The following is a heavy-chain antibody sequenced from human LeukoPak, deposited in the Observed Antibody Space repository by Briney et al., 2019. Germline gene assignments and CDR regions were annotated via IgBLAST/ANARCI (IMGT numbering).Heavy chain of an antibody. CDR2: INPNSGGT. Sequence: APVKVSCKASGYTFTGYYMHWVRQAPGQGLEWMGWINPNSGGTNYAQKFQGWVTMTRDTSISTAYMELSRLRSDDTAVYYCARGYSSSWYYDYWGQGTLVTVSS. D-gene: IGHD6-13*01. CDR3: ARGYSSSWYYDY. V-gene: IGHV1-2*04. J-gene: IGHJ4*02. CDR1: GYTFTGYY.